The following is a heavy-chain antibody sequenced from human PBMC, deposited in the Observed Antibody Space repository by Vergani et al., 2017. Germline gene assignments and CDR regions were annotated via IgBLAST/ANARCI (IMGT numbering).Heavy chain of an antibody. D-gene: IGHD2-2*01. CDR3: ARDTHCSSTSCYDYYYYYMDV. CDR1: GYTFTSYC. Sequence: QVQLVQSGAEVKKPGASVKVSCKASGYTFTSYCISWVRQAPGQGLEWMGWISAYNGNTNYAQKLQGRVTMTTDTSTSTAYMELRSLRSDDTAVYYCARDTHCSSTSCYDYYYYYMDVWGKGTTVTVSS. V-gene: IGHV1-18*01. J-gene: IGHJ6*03. CDR2: ISAYNGNT.